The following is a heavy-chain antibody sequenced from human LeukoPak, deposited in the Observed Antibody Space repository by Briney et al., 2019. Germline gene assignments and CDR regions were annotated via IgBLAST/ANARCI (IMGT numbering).Heavy chain of an antibody. CDR1: GFTFGSYR. J-gene: IGHJ4*01. V-gene: IGHV3-48*03. Sequence: GGSLRLSCSAPGFTFGSYRMNWVRQTPGTGLEWLAYISSSGHITYYADSVKGRFAVSRDNANSYLYLQMDSLRAEDTGIYYCARDSYPKVNLDFGGHGTQVIVSS. D-gene: IGHD3-9*01. CDR3: ARDSYPKVNLDF. CDR2: ISSSGHIT.